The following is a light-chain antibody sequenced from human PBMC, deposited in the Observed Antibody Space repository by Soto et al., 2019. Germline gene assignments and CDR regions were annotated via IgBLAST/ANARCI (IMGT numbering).Light chain of an antibody. J-gene: IGKJ4*01. CDR1: QSVSSY. V-gene: IGKV3-11*01. CDR2: DAS. CDR3: QPRSNWPHT. Sequence: EIVLTQSPATLSLSPGERATLSCRASQSVSSYLAWYQQKPGQAPRLLIYDASNRATGSQARFRGSGSGTDVTLAIRSLEPEVLAVYFSQPRSNWPHTVGGGTKVDIK.